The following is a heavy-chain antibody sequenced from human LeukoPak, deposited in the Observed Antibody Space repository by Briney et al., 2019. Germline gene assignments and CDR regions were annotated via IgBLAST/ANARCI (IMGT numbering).Heavy chain of an antibody. D-gene: IGHD2-15*01. Sequence: PGGSLRLSCAASGFPFSTHSLNWVRQAPGKGREWVSYISSSGSTIYYADSVKGRFTISRDNAKNSLYLQMNSLRAEDTAVYYCAREFLSWAIDYWGQGTLVTVSS. V-gene: IGHV3-48*04. CDR1: GFPFSTHS. CDR3: AREFLSWAIDY. CDR2: ISSSGSTI. J-gene: IGHJ4*02.